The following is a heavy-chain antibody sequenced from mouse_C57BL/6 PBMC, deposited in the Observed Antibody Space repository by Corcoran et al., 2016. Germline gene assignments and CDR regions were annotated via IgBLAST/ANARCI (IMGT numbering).Heavy chain of an antibody. J-gene: IGHJ2*01. CDR2: IFPGSGST. CDR3: ARKYYFDY. Sequence: VQLQQSGAELVRPGSSVKMSCKTSGYTFTSYYINWVKQRPGQGLEWIGWIFPGSGSTYYNEKFKGKATLTVDKSSSTAYMLLSSLTSEDSAVYFCARKYYFDYWGQGTTLTVSS. V-gene: IGHV1-75*01. CDR1: GYTFTSYY.